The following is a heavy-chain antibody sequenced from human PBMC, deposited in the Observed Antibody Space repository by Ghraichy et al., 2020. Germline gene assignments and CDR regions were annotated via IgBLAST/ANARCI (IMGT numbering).Heavy chain of an antibody. CDR3: ARDASGHGAFDY. CDR1: GYSISSGYY. Sequence: SETLSLTCTVSGYSISSGYYWGWIRQPPGKGLEWIGSIYHSGGTYYNPSLKSRVTISVDTSKNQFSLKLSSMTAADTAVYYCARDASGHGAFDYWGQGTLVTVSS. D-gene: IGHD3-10*01. V-gene: IGHV4-38-2*02. CDR2: IYHSGGT. J-gene: IGHJ4*02.